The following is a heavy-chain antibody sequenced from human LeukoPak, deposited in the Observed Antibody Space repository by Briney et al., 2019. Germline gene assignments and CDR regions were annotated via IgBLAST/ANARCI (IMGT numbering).Heavy chain of an antibody. Sequence: PSETLSLTCAVSGGSFSSYYWSWIRQPPGKGLEWIGEINHSGSTNYNPSLKSRVTISVDTSKNQFFLKLSSVTAADTAVYYYARGPVRDMVRGDCYFDYWGQGTLVTVSS. J-gene: IGHJ4*02. D-gene: IGHD3-10*01. CDR2: INHSGST. CDR1: GGSFSSYY. CDR3: ARGPVRDMVRGDCYFDY. V-gene: IGHV4-34*01.